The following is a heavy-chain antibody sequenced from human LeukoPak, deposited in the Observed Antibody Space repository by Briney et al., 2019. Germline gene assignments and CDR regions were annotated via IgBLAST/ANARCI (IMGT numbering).Heavy chain of an antibody. CDR1: GYTFTGYY. V-gene: IGHV1-2*02. CDR2: INPNSGGT. Sequence: ASVKVSCKASGYTFTGYYMHWVRQAPGQGLEWMGWINPNSGGTNYAQKFQGRVTMTRDTPISTAYMELSRLRSDDTAVYYCARVRKEIFGVVIYYFDYWGQGTLVTVSS. CDR3: ARVRKEIFGVVIYYFDY. D-gene: IGHD3-3*01. J-gene: IGHJ4*02.